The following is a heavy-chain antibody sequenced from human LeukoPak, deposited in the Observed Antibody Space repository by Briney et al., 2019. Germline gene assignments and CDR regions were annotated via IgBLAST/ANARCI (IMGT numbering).Heavy chain of an antibody. CDR2: INHSGST. D-gene: IGHD3-10*01. Sequence: SSETLSLTCTVSGGSISSYYWSWIRQPPGKGLEWIGEINHSGSTNYNPSLKSRVTISVDTSKNQFSLKLSSVTAADTAVYYCARDQTMTLHFEGWGQGTLVTVSS. CDR1: GGSISSYY. CDR3: ARDQTMTLHFEG. J-gene: IGHJ4*02. V-gene: IGHV4-34*01.